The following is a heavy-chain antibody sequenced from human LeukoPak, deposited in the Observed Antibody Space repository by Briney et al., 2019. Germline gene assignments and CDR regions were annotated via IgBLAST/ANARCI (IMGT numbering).Heavy chain of an antibody. V-gene: IGHV3-53*01. Sequence: GGSLRLSCAASGLSVSSNYMTWVRQAPGKGLQWVSVLYDIGPTYYAESVKGRFTVSRDDSKNTLYLQMDSLRAEDTAMYYCARGLGWGDNWGQGTLVSVSS. J-gene: IGHJ4*02. D-gene: IGHD7-27*01. CDR2: LYDIGPT. CDR3: ARGLGWGDN. CDR1: GLSVSSNY.